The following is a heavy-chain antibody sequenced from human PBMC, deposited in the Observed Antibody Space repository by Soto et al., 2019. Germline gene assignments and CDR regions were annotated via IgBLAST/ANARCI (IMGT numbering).Heavy chain of an antibody. D-gene: IGHD3-10*01. J-gene: IGHJ4*02. V-gene: IGHV4-31*03. CDR3: ARSYGSGRLFDY. CDR2: IYYSGST. CDR1: GGSISSGGYY. Sequence: QVQLQESGPGLVKPSQTLSPTCTVSGGSISSGGYYWSWIRQHPGKGLEWIGYIYYSGSTYYNPSLKRRVTISVDTSKNQFSLKLSSVTAADTAVYYCARSYGSGRLFDYWGQGTLVTVSS.